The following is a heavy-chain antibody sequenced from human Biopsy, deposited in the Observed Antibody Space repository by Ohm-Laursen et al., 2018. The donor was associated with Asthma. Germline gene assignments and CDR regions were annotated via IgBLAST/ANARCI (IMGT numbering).Heavy chain of an antibody. Sequence: TLSLTCAASGFSFSNYGMHWVRQAPGKGLDWVAVISFDGTNRNYTDSVKGRFTIPRDNSKNTMYLEMDSLRAEDTAVYYCPKDVFPGWEVRRGPDYWGQGTLVTVSA. CDR2: ISFDGTNR. CDR1: GFSFSNYG. J-gene: IGHJ4*02. V-gene: IGHV3-30*18. D-gene: IGHD1-26*01. CDR3: PKDVFPGWEVRRGPDY.